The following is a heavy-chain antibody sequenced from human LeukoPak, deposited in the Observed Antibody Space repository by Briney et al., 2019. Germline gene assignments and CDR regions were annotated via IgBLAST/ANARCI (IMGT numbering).Heavy chain of an antibody. Sequence: SETLSLTCTVFGGSISSYYWSWIRQPPGKGLEWIGEINHSGSTNYNPSLKSRVSISVDSSKNQFSLKVSSVTAADTAVYYCARGSDTAAGLYWGQGTLVTVSS. D-gene: IGHD6-13*01. CDR2: INHSGST. CDR3: ARGSDTAAGLY. J-gene: IGHJ4*02. V-gene: IGHV4-34*01. CDR1: GGSISSYY.